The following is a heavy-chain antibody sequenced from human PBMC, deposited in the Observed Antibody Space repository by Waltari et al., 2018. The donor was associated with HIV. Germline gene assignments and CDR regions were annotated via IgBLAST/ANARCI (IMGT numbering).Heavy chain of an antibody. CDR3: ARGRDYAEY. CDR1: GFTFSSYA. V-gene: IGHV3-23*01. J-gene: IGHJ4*02. D-gene: IGHD4-17*01. Sequence: EVQLLESGGGLVQPGGSLRLSCAASGFTFSSYAMSWVRQAPGKGLSWVSAICGSGGSTYYADSVKGRFPISRDNSKNTLYLQMNSLRAEDTAVYYCARGRDYAEYWGQGTLVTVSS. CDR2: ICGSGGST.